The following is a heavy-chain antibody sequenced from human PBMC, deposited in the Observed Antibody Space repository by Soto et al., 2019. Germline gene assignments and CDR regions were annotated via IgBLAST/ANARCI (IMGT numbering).Heavy chain of an antibody. D-gene: IGHD3-10*01. V-gene: IGHV4-59*08. CDR3: ARHSSGTSFDP. CDR1: GGSISSYY. J-gene: IGHJ5*02. CDR2: IYYSGST. Sequence: SETLSLTCAVSGGSISSYYWSWIRQPPGKGLEWIGNIYYSGSTYNNPSLKSRVTISVDTSKNQFSLRLSSVTAADTAVYYCARHSSGTSFDPWGQGTLVTVSS.